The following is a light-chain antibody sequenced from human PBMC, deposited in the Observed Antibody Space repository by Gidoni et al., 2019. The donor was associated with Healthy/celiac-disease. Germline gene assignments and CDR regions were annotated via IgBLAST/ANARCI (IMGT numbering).Light chain of an antibody. J-gene: IGLJ1*01. CDR3: SSYTSSSTYV. CDR2: EVS. CDR1: SSDVGGYNY. Sequence: QSALTQPASVSGSPGQSITISCTGTSSDVGGYNYVSWYQQHPGKAPKLMIYEVSNRPSGVPDRFSGSKFGNTASLTISGLQAEDEADYYCSSYTSSSTYVFGTGTKVTVL. V-gene: IGLV2-14*01.